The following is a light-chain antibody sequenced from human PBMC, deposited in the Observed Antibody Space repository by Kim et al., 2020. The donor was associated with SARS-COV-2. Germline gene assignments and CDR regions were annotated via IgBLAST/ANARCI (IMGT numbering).Light chain of an antibody. J-gene: IGKJ4*01. CDR2: DAS. CDR1: QDIRNC. V-gene: IGKV1-33*01. Sequence: DIQMTQSPSSLSPSVGDTVTITCQASQDIRNCLKWYQQKPGQAPKVLIFDASSLETGVPLRFSGSGSGTDFTLTISRLQPEDFATYFCQQYVNLPLTFGGGTKVEIK. CDR3: QQYVNLPLT.